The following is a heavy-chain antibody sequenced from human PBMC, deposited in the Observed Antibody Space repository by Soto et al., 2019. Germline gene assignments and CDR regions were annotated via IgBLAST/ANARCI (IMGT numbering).Heavy chain of an antibody. CDR3: AKDIYKADRNCSSTSCRLYYYYYYMDV. CDR2: ISWNSGSI. D-gene: IGHD2-2*01. CDR1: GFTFDDYV. V-gene: IGHV3-9*01. J-gene: IGHJ6*03. Sequence: GGSLRLSCAASGFTFDDYVMHWVRQAPGKGLEWVSGISWNSGSIGYADSMKGRFTISRDNAKNSLYLQMNSLRAEDTALYYCAKDIYKADRNCSSTSCRLYYYYYYMDVWGKGTTVTVSS.